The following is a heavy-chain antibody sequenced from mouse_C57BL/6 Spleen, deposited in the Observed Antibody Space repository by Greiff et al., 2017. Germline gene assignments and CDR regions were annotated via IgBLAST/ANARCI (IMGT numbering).Heavy chain of an antibody. CDR1: GYSFTGYY. V-gene: IGHV1-31*01. D-gene: IGHD1-1*01. Sequence: VQLQQSGPELVKPGASVKISCKASGYSFTGYYMHWVKQSHGNILDWIGYIYPYNGVSSSNQKFKGKATLTVDKSSSPAYMELRSLTSEDSAVYYCATTVVATDWYFDVWGTGTTVTVSS. J-gene: IGHJ1*03. CDR2: IYPYNGVS. CDR3: ATTVVATDWYFDV.